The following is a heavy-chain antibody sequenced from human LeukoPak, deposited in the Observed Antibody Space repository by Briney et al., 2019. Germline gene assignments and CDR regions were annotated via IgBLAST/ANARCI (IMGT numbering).Heavy chain of an antibody. J-gene: IGHJ4*02. Sequence: SGGSLRLSCAASGFIFETYWMNWVRQGPGEGLEWVANVKHDGSEEYYVESVKGRFIISRDNANKLLYLQMNTLRAEDTAIYYCARKAAGWGVLDHWGQGILVTVSS. CDR3: ARKAAGWGVLDH. CDR2: VKHDGSEE. V-gene: IGHV3-7*03. CDR1: GFIFETYW. D-gene: IGHD3-10*01.